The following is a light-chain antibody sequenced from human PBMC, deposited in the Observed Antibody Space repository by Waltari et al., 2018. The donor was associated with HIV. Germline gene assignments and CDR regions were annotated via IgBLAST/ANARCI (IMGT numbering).Light chain of an antibody. J-gene: IGKJ4*01. CDR2: WVS. CDR3: QQYLRWPLT. CDR1: QSISTN. V-gene: IGKV3-15*01. Sequence: IVMTQSPATLSVSPGERATLSCRASQSISTNVAWYQQKPGQPPRLLIYWVSTRATGISARFSGSGSRTEFTLTISSVQSEDFAVYYCQQYLRWPLTFGGGTKVEV.